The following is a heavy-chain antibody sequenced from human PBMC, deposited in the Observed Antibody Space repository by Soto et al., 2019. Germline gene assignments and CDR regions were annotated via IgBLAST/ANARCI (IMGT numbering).Heavy chain of an antibody. CDR1: CGSISSGGYY. Sequence: SDTLSLTCTFSCGSISSGGYYWSWIRQHPGKGLEWIGYIYYSGSTYYNPSLKSRVTISVDTSKNQFSLKLSSVTAADTAVYYCARDYDYYDSSGPLDWGQGTLVTVSS. D-gene: IGHD3-22*01. CDR2: IYYSGST. V-gene: IGHV4-31*03. J-gene: IGHJ4*02. CDR3: ARDYDYYDSSGPLD.